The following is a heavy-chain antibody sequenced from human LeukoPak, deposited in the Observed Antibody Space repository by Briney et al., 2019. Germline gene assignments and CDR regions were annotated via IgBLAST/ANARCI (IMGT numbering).Heavy chain of an antibody. CDR2: IYYSGST. Sequence: PSETLSLTCTVSGGSISSSSYYWGWIRQPPGKGLEWIGSIYYSGSTYYNPSLKSRVTISVDTSKNQFSLKLSSVTAADTAVYYCARQRGRERDYYYYGMDVWGQGTTVTVSS. CDR3: ARQRGRERDYYYYGMDV. V-gene: IGHV4-39*07. J-gene: IGHJ6*02. D-gene: IGHD3-10*01. CDR1: GGSISSSSYY.